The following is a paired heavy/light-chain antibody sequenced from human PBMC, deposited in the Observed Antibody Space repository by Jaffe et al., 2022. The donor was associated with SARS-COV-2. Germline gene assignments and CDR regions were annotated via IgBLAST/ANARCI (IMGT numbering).Heavy chain of an antibody. CDR3: ARIYYYGSGRSGYMDV. D-gene: IGHD3-10*01. V-gene: IGHV4-38-2*02. J-gene: IGHJ6*03. CDR1: AYSISSGYY. CDR2: IYHSGST. Sequence: QVQLQESGPGLVKPSETLSLTCSVSAYSISSGYYWGWIRQPPGKGLEWIGGIYHSGSTYSNPSLKSRVTISVDMSKNLFSLKLSSVTAADTAIYYCARIYYYGSGRSGYMDVWGKGTTVTVSS.
Light chain of an antibody. CDR3: QQSYSTPIT. CDR2: GAS. CDR1: QSIGTY. V-gene: IGKV1-39*01. J-gene: IGKJ4*01. Sequence: DIQMTQSPSSLSASVGDRVTITCRASQSIGTYLNWYQQKPGKAPNLLIYGASSLQSGVPSRFSGSGSGTDFTLTISSLQPEDFATYFCQQSYSTPITFGGGTKVEIK.